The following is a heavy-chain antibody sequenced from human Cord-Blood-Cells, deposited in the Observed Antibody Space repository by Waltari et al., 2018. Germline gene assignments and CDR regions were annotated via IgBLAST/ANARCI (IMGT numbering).Heavy chain of an antibody. J-gene: IGHJ4*02. Sequence: QVQLVQSGAEVKKPGSSVKVSCKASGGTFSSYAISWVRQAPGQGLEWLGGISPIFGTASYAQKFQGRVTITADESTSTAYMELSSLRSEDTAVYYCARSFAYCGGDCYYFDYWGQGTLVTVSS. D-gene: IGHD2-21*01. CDR2: ISPIFGTA. V-gene: IGHV1-69*01. CDR1: GGTFSSYA. CDR3: ARSFAYCGGDCYYFDY.